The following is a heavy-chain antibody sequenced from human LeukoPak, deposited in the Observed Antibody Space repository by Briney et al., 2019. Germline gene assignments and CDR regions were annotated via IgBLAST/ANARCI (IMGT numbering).Heavy chain of an antibody. J-gene: IGHJ4*02. D-gene: IGHD2-8*01. CDR3: ARVLMVYASFDY. CDR1: GGSISSYY. Sequence: SETLSLTCTVSGGSISSYYWSWIRQPAGKGLEWIGRIYTSGSTNYNPSLKSRVTMSVDTSKNQFSLKLSSVTAADTAVYYSARVLMVYASFDYWGQGTLVTVSS. V-gene: IGHV4-4*07. CDR2: IYTSGST.